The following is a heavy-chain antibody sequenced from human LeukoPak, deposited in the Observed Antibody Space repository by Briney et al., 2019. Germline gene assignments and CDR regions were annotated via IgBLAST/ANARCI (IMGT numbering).Heavy chain of an antibody. CDR2: ITASSTAI. CDR1: GFTFNTYT. Sequence: PGGSLRLSCAASGFTFNTYTMNWVRQAPGKGLEWVPSITASSTAIYSADSVKGRFTISRDNAKNSLYLQMNSLRAEDTAVYYCARRYTAMVFYYFDYWGQGTLVTVSS. J-gene: IGHJ4*02. D-gene: IGHD5-18*01. V-gene: IGHV3-21*01. CDR3: ARRYTAMVFYYFDY.